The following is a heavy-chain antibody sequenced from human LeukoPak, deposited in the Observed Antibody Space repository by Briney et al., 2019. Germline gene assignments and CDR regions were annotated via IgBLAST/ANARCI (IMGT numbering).Heavy chain of an antibody. V-gene: IGHV1-18*01. CDR1: GYSETFYG. D-gene: IGHD2-8*01. Sequence: ASVKVSCKTSGYSETFYGITWVRQVAGQGLEWMGWISAQHGQTEYAPNSQDRVTMTTDTYTNTAYMELRSLRSDDTAVYYCAGSLGYCTSNVCYLKYWGQGTLVTVSS. CDR3: AGSLGYCTSNVCYLKY. J-gene: IGHJ4*02. CDR2: ISAQHGQT.